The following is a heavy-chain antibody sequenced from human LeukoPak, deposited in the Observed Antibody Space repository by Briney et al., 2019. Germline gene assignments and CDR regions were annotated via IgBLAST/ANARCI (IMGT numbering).Heavy chain of an antibody. Sequence: PGGSLRLSCAASGFTFSSYSMNWVRQAPGKGLEWVSSISSSSSYIYYADSVKGRFTISRDNAKNSLYLQMNSLRAEDTAVYYRARDRKGRDGYNDAYWGQGTLVTVSS. CDR3: ARDRKGRDGYNDAY. V-gene: IGHV3-21*01. CDR2: ISSSSSYI. J-gene: IGHJ4*02. D-gene: IGHD5-24*01. CDR1: GFTFSSYS.